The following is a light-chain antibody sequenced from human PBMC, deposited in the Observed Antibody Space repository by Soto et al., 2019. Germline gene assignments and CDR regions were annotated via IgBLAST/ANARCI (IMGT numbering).Light chain of an antibody. CDR2: KVS. CDR1: QSLVYSYGNTY. V-gene: IGKV2-30*01. CDR3: MHGYHWPRT. J-gene: IGKJ5*01. Sequence: DVVMTQSPLSLPVTLGQPASISCRSSQSLVYSYGNTYLNWFQQRPGQSPRRLIYKVSNRDSGVPDRFSGSGSGTDFTLKISRVEAEDGGVDYCMHGYHWPRTFGQGTRLESK.